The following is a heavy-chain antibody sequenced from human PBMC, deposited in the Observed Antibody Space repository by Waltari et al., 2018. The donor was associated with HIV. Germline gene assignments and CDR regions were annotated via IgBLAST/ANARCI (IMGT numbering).Heavy chain of an antibody. J-gene: IGHJ6*02. D-gene: IGHD2-2*01. V-gene: IGHV4-39*01. CDR3: ARPIVVGALGYGMDV. Sequence: QLQLQESGPGLVKPSETLSLTCTVSGGSISSSSYSWGWIRQPPGKGLEGIGSIYYSGRTYYNPSLKSRVTISVDTSKNQFSLKLSSVTAADTAVYYCARPIVVGALGYGMDVWGQGTTVTVSS. CDR1: GGSISSSSYS. CDR2: IYYSGRT.